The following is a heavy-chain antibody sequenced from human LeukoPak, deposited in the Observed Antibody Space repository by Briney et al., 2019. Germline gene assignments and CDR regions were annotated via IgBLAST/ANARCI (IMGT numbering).Heavy chain of an antibody. Sequence: GGSLRLSCAASGFSFSDYTMNWVRQAPGKGLEWVSSITGSSYYIYYADSVKGRFTISRDNARNSLYLQMNSLRAEDTAVYYCAREDDFSSGVDVWGQGTTVIVSS. CDR1: GFSFSDYT. D-gene: IGHD1-1*01. CDR3: AREDDFSSGVDV. J-gene: IGHJ6*02. CDR2: ITGSSYYI. V-gene: IGHV3-21*01.